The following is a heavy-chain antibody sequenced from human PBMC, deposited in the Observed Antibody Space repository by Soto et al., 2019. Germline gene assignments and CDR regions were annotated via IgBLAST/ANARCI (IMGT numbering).Heavy chain of an antibody. CDR1: GFTFRNYA. V-gene: IGHV3-23*01. D-gene: IGHD4-17*01. CDR2: LLRSGSSA. Sequence: VGSLRLSCAASGFTFRNYAMTWARQAPGKGLEWVSSLLRSGSSAYYADSVRGRFTISSGTSANSLYLQMDNLRAEDTAIYYCAKDAISGDGIWLMDSWGQGTVVTVSS. CDR3: AKDAISGDGIWLMDS. J-gene: IGHJ5*02.